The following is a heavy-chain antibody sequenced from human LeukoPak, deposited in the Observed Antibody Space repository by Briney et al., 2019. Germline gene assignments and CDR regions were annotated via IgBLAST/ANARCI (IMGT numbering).Heavy chain of an antibody. D-gene: IGHD6-13*01. Sequence: ASVKVSCKASGYSFTSHYMHWVRQAPGQGLEWLGLINPSGSSTLYAQKFQGRVTMTEDTSTDTAYMELSSLRSEDTAVYYCATTYSSSWYGDHYFDYWGQGTLVTVSS. V-gene: IGHV1-46*01. CDR3: ATTYSSSWYGDHYFDY. CDR1: GYSFTSHY. CDR2: INPSGSST. J-gene: IGHJ4*02.